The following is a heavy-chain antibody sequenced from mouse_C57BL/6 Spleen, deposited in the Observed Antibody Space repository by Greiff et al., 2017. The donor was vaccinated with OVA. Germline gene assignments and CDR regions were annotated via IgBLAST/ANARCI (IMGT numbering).Heavy chain of an antibody. CDR2: IDPSDGYT. V-gene: IGHV1-50*01. J-gene: IGHJ4*01. D-gene: IGHD2-4*01. CDR1: GYTFTSYW. Sequence: VQLQQPGAELVKPGASVKLSCKASGYTFTSYWMQWVKQRPGQGLEWIGEIDPSDGYTNYNQKFKGKATLTVDTSSSTAYMQLSSLTSEDSAVYYGARFYDYDDYAMDDWGQGTSVTVSS. CDR3: ARFYDYDDYAMDD.